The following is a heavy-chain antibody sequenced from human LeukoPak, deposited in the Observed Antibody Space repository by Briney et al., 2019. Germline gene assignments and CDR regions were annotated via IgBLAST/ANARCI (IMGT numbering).Heavy chain of an antibody. CDR1: GFTFSDYY. V-gene: IGHV3-11*01. D-gene: IGHD6-13*01. J-gene: IGHJ4*02. CDR2: ISSSGSTI. Sequence: GGSLRLSCAASGFTFSDYYMSWIRQAPGKGLEWVSYISSSGSTIYYADSVKGRFTISRDNAKNSLYLQMNSLRAEDTAVYYCAAHPYSSSWYHWGQGTLVTVSS. CDR3: AAHPYSSSWYH.